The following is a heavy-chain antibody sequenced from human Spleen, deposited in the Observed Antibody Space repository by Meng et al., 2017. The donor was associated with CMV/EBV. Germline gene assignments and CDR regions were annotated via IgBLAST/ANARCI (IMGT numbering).Heavy chain of an antibody. V-gene: IGHV4-31*03. CDR2: IYYSGST. D-gene: IGHD2-15*01. CDR1: GGSISSGGYY. Sequence: CTVSGGSISSGGYYWSWIRQHTGKGLEWIGYIYYSGSTYYNTSLKSRVTISVDTSKNQLSLRLSPVTAADTAVYYCARDGCSGGSCYPWGQGTLVTVSS. J-gene: IGHJ5*02. CDR3: ARDGCSGGSCYP.